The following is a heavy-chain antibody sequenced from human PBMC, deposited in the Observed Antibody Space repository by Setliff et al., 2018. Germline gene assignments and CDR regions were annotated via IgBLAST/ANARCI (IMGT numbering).Heavy chain of an antibody. V-gene: IGHV1-2*02. CDR3: VISAETRRAGPGRFDP. J-gene: IGHJ5*02. Sequence: ASVKVSCKASGYSFTSYGMHWVRQAPGQGLEWMGGINPNNGDTKSAQKLQGRVTMTRDTSINTAYMELSSLTSDDTAFYYCVISAETRRAGPGRFDPWGQGTLVTVSS. CDR1: GYSFTSYG. CDR2: INPNNGDT. D-gene: IGHD6-6*01.